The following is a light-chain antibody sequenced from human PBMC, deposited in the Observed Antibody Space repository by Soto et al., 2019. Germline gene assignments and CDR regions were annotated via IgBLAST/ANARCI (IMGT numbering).Light chain of an antibody. Sequence: EIVLTQSPVTLSLSPGERATLSCRASQSVSSRYFAWYQQKPGQAPRLLIYAASSRAAGIQDRFSGSGSGTDFSLTISRLAPEDFAVYYCHQYASSRTFGPGTKVE. CDR2: AAS. CDR3: HQYASSRT. J-gene: IGKJ1*01. V-gene: IGKV3-20*01. CDR1: QSVSSRY.